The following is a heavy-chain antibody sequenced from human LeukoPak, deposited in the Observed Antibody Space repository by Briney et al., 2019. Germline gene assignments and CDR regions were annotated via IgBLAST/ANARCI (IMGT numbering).Heavy chain of an antibody. CDR2: INHSGST. Sequence: SETLSLTCAVYGGFFSGYYWSWIRQPPGKGLEWIGEINHSGSTNYNPSLKSRVTISVDTSKNQFSLKLSSVTAADTAVYYCASGITMSGASWGQGTLVTVSS. CDR1: GGFFSGYY. CDR3: ASGITMSGAS. D-gene: IGHD3-3*01. J-gene: IGHJ5*02. V-gene: IGHV4-34*01.